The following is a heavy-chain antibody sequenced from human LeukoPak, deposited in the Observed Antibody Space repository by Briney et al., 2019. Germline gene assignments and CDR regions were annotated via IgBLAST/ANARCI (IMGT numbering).Heavy chain of an antibody. Sequence: PGGSLRLSREASGFTFSGYAMSWVRQAPGKGLEWVSSINAFGARTYYADSVKGRFTIPRDNSKNTLYLQMNSLRAEDTALYYCAKVALGYCSGSSCYYFDYGGQGTLVTVSS. D-gene: IGHD2-15*01. V-gene: IGHV3-23*01. J-gene: IGHJ4*02. CDR2: INAFGART. CDR1: GFTFSGYA. CDR3: AKVALGYCSGSSCYYFDY.